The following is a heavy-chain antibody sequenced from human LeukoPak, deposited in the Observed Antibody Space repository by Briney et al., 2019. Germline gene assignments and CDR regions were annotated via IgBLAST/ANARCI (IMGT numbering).Heavy chain of an antibody. CDR2: ISGSGGST. D-gene: IGHD3-3*01. CDR1: EFTFSSYA. J-gene: IGHJ6*03. CDR3: ARGSFVYYYYMDV. Sequence: GGSLRPSCAASEFTFSSYAMSWVRQAPGKGLEWVSAISGSGGSTYYADSVKGRFTISRDNSKNTLYLQMNSLRAEDTAVYYCARGSFVYYYYMDVWGKGTTVTVSS. V-gene: IGHV3-23*01.